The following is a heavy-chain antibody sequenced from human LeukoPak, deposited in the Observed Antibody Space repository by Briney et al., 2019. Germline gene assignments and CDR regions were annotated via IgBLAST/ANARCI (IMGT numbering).Heavy chain of an antibody. CDR2: IYASGSAT. D-gene: IGHD3-22*01. CDR3: AKRPRDSSGYYLGAFDM. J-gene: IGHJ3*02. Sequence: GGSLKLSCEASGFTFSSYAMTWVRQAPGKGLEWVSGIYASGSATHYADTVKGRFTISRDNSKNTLYLQMNSLRAEDTAVYYCAKRPRDSSGYYLGAFDMWGQGTMVTVSS. CDR1: GFTFSSYA. V-gene: IGHV3-23*01.